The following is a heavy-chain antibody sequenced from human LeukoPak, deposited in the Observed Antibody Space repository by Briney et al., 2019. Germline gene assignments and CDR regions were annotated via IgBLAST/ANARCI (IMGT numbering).Heavy chain of an antibody. Sequence: GGCLRQSCGASGLKLCSYYLHWGRQPPGGVVGWVSQSSPDGTSATYADAVKGRFTISRDNSKNTLYLQTNSLRAEDTAVYYCARGCSSTKCPADYWGQGTLVTVSS. D-gene: IGHD2-2*01. CDR3: ARGCSSTKCPADY. CDR2: SSPDGTSA. J-gene: IGHJ4*02. CDR1: GLKLCSYY. V-gene: IGHV3-74*01.